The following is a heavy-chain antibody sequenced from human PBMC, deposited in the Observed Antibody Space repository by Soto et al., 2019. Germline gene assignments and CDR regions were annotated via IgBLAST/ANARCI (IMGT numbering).Heavy chain of an antibody. CDR1: GYTFINYG. D-gene: IGHD2-21*01. J-gene: IGHJ4*02. V-gene: IGHV1-18*01. CDR2: INVYNGNT. Sequence: QVQLMQSGAEVKRLGASVKVSCKASGYTFINYGITWVRQVPGQGLEWMGWINVYNGNTNYAQKFQGRVTVTTDISTTTGYMDLRSLRFDDTAVYYCAREIPGGCGHTVLDYWGQGTLVTVSS. CDR3: AREIPGGCGHTVLDY.